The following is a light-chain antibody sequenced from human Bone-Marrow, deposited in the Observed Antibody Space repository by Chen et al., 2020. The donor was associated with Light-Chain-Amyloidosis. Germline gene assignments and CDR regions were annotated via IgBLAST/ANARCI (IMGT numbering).Light chain of an antibody. Sequence: VLTPSPGTLSLSPGEGANLSCRASQTISSNYLTWYQQKFGQAPRLLMYGSSSRATGIPDRFTGSGSGTDFTLTINRLEPEDFAMYYCQQYGTSPLTFGGGTKVEIK. CDR1: QTISSNY. CDR3: QQYGTSPLT. J-gene: IGKJ4*01. CDR2: GSS. V-gene: IGKV3-20*01.